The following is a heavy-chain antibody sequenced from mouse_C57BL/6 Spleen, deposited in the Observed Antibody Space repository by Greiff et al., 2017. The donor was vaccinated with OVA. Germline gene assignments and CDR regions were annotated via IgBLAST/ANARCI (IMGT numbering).Heavy chain of an antibody. D-gene: IGHD2-2*01. CDR3: AREGFYGYDGAWFAY. V-gene: IGHV1-76*01. CDR1: GYTFTDYY. J-gene: IGHJ3*01. CDR2: IYPGSGNT. Sequence: QVQLQQSGAELVRPGASVKLSCKASGYTFTDYYINWVKQRPGQGLEWIARIYPGSGNTYYNEKFKGKATLTAEKSSSTAYMQLSSLTSEDSAVYFCAREGFYGYDGAWFAYWGQGTLVTVSA.